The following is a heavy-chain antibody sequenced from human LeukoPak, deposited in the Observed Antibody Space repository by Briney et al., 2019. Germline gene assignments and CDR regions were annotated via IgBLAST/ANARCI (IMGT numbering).Heavy chain of an antibody. CDR1: GFTFSTSA. D-gene: IGHD3-10*01. V-gene: IGHV3-30-3*01. CDR3: ARDLFGSIDY. Sequence: GRSLRLSCVASGFTFSTSAMHWVRQAPGKGLEWVAVTPYDEIHKFYAESVKGRFITSRDNSKNTLYLQMNSLRPEDTAVYYCARDLFGSIDYWGQGILVTVSS. CDR2: TPYDEIHK. J-gene: IGHJ4*02.